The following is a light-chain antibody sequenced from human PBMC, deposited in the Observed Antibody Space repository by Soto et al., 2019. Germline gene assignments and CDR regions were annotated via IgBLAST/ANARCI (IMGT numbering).Light chain of an antibody. V-gene: IGKV3-15*01. J-gene: IGKJ5*01. Sequence: IVMTQSPATLSVSPGERATLSCRASQSVSSNLAWYQQKPGQAPRLLIYGASTRATGIPARFSGSGSGTDFTLTISSLEPEDFAVYYCQQRSNWPPITFGQGTRLEI. CDR2: GAS. CDR1: QSVSSN. CDR3: QQRSNWPPIT.